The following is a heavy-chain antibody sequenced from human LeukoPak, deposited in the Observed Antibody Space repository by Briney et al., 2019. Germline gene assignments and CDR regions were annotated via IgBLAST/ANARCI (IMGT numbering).Heavy chain of an antibody. Sequence: SETLSLTCAVYGGSFSGYYWSWIRQPPGKGLEWIGYIYYSGSTNYNPSLKSRVTISVDTSKNQFSLKLSSVTAADTAVYYCARGRRWFGELSTFDYWGQGTLVTVSS. J-gene: IGHJ4*02. CDR1: GGSFSGYY. V-gene: IGHV4-59*12. CDR3: ARGRRWFGELSTFDY. CDR2: IYYSGST. D-gene: IGHD3-10*01.